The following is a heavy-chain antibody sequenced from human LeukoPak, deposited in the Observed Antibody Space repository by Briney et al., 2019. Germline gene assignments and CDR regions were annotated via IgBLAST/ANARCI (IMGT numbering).Heavy chain of an antibody. D-gene: IGHD3-22*01. J-gene: IGHJ4*02. CDR1: GGSISSYY. CDR3: ARYYYDSSGYYVLDY. CDR2: IYYSGST. V-gene: IGHV4-59*01. Sequence: PSETLSLTCTVSGGSISSYYWSWIRQPPGKGLEGIGYIYYSGSTNYNPSLKSRVTISVDTSKNQFSLKLSSVTAADTAVYYCARYYYDSSGYYVLDYWGQGALVTVSS.